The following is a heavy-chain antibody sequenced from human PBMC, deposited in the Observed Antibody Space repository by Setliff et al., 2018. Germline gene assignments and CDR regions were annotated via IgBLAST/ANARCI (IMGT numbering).Heavy chain of an antibody. V-gene: IGHV3-15*01. Sequence: GGSLRFSCAASGFTLSNGWMNWVRQAPGKGLEWVGRIKSNSDGGTTDYAAPVKGRFSISRDGSKNTLYLQMNSLKTEDTAVYYCASGHSYGPRFDYWGQGTLVTVSS. CDR1: GFTLSNGW. D-gene: IGHD5-18*01. CDR2: IKSNSDGGTT. J-gene: IGHJ4*02. CDR3: ASGHSYGPRFDY.